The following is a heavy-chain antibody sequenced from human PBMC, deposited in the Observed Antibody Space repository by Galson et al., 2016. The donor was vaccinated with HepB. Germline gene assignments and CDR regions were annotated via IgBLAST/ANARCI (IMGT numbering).Heavy chain of an antibody. D-gene: IGHD1-20*01. CDR3: PRGLDKDYNWMGGWFDP. CDR2: IKQDGSEK. V-gene: IGHV3-7*03. J-gene: IGHJ5*02. Sequence: SLRLSCAASRFSFSSFWMSWVRQAPGKGPEWVANIKQDGSEKYYVDSLKGRFTISRDNAKNSLYLQMNSLRAEDTALYYCPRGLDKDYNWMGGWFDPWGQGTLVTVSS. CDR1: RFSFSSFW.